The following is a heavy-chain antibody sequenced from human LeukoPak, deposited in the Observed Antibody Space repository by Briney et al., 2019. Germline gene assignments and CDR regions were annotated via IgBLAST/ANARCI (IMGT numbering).Heavy chain of an antibody. CDR1: GFTFSSSW. Sequence: GGSLRLSCVASGFTFSSSWMSWVRQGPGKGPEWVANMNQDGSRKFYMDSVEGRFTISRDNAKNSLFLEMNGLRDEDTAVYYCTRDSQGSGTYSTDHWGQGTLVTVSS. V-gene: IGHV3-7*01. CDR3: TRDSQGSGTYSTDH. D-gene: IGHD3-10*01. CDR2: MNQDGSRK. J-gene: IGHJ4*02.